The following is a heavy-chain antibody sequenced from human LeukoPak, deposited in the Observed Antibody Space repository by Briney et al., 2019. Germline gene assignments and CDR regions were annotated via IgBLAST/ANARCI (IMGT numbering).Heavy chain of an antibody. V-gene: IGHV1-18*01. CDR2: ISAYNGNT. CDR3: GRGICCSGGSCYWRDWFDP. J-gene: IGHJ5*02. Sequence: ASVKVSCKASGYTFNSYGISWVRQAPGQGLEWMGWISAYNGNTNYAQNLQGRVTMTTDTSTSTAYMELKRLRSDDTAVYYCGRGICCSGGSCYWRDWFDPWGQGTLVTVSS. D-gene: IGHD2-15*01. CDR1: GYTFNSYG.